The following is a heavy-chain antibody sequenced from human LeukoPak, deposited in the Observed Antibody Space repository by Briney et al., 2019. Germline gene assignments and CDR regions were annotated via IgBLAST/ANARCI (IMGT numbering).Heavy chain of an antibody. J-gene: IGHJ4*02. D-gene: IGHD3-16*02. Sequence: GGSLILSCAASGFTFSSYSMNWVRQAPGKGLEWVSSISSSSSYIYYADSVKGRFPISRDNAKNSLYLQMNSLRAEDTAVYYCARDRGYDYVWGSYRYTDPFDYWGQGTLVTVSS. CDR2: ISSSSSYI. CDR1: GFTFSSYS. CDR3: ARDRGYDYVWGSYRYTDPFDY. V-gene: IGHV3-21*01.